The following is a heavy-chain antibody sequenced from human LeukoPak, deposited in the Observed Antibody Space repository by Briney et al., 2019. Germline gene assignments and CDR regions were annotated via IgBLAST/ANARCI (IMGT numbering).Heavy chain of an antibody. CDR1: GGSISSYY. CDR2: IYTSGST. Sequence: SETLSLTCTVSGGSISSYYWSWIRQPAGKGLEWIGRIYTSGSTNYNPSLKSRVTMSVDTSKNQFSLKLSSVTAADTAMYYCARESRILLERLSIDYWGQGTLVTVSS. J-gene: IGHJ4*02. V-gene: IGHV4-4*07. D-gene: IGHD1-1*01. CDR3: ARESRILLERLSIDY.